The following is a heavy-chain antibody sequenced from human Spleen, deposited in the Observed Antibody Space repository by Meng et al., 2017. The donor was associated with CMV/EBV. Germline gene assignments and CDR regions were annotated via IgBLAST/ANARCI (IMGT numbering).Heavy chain of an antibody. J-gene: IGHJ3*02. CDR2: VTNSANT. CDR1: GFAFGSFG. V-gene: IGHV3-23*01. Sequence: GGSLRLSCAASGFAFGSFGMSWVRQTPGKGLEWVAGVTNSANTYYADSVKGRFTISRDNSKNTLYLQMNSLRAEDTAVYYCARVGPSGYLVGAFDIWGQGTMVTVSS. CDR3: ARVGPSGYLVGAFDI. D-gene: IGHD3-3*01.